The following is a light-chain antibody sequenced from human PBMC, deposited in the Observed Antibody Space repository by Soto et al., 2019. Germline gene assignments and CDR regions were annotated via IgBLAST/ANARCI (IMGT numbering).Light chain of an antibody. J-gene: IGLJ2*01. V-gene: IGLV2-8*01. CDR1: SSDVGGYNY. CDR2: EVS. CDR3: SSYAGSNSDVV. Sequence: QSVLTQPPSASGSPGQSVTISCTGTSSDVGGYNYVSWYQQHPGKAPKLMIYEVSKRPSGVPDRFSGSKSGNPASLTVSGLQAEDEADYYCSSYAGSNSDVVFGGGIKLTVL.